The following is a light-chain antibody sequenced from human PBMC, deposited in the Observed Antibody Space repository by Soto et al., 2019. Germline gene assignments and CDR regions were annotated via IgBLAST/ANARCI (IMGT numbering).Light chain of an antibody. V-gene: IGKV3-15*01. Sequence: VMTQSPATLSVSPGERATLSCRASQSFSSNLAWYQQKPGQAPRLLIYNASTRATDIPARFSGGGSGTEFTLTLSSLQSEDFAVYYWQQYNDWPITFGQGTRLDIK. J-gene: IGKJ5*01. CDR2: NAS. CDR1: QSFSSN. CDR3: QQYNDWPIT.